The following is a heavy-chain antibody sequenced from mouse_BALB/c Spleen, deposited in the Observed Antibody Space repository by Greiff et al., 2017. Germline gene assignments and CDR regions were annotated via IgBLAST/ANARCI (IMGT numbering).Heavy chain of an antibody. J-gene: IGHJ2*01. V-gene: IGHV2-9*02. CDR2: IWAGGST. CDR1: GFSLTSYG. CDR3: AKGGYGSLYYFDY. Sequence: QVQLKESGPGLVAPSQSLSITCTVSGFSLTSYGVHWVRQPPGKGLEWLGVIWAGGSTNYNSALMSRLSISKDNSKSQVFLKMNSLQADDTAIYYCAKGGYGSLYYFDYWGQGTTLTVSS. D-gene: IGHD1-1*01.